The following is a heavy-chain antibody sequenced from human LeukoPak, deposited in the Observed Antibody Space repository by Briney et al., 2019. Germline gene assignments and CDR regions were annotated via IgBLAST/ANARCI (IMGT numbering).Heavy chain of an antibody. CDR1: GGSISSYY. CDR3: AGDYKRYYFDY. J-gene: IGHJ4*02. Sequence: SETLSLTCTVSGGSISSYYWSWIRQPPGKGLEWIGYIYYSGSTNYNPSLKSRVTISVDTSKNQFSPKPSSVTAADTAVYYCAGDYKRYYFDYWGQGTLVTVSS. CDR2: IYYSGST. D-gene: IGHD4-17*01. V-gene: IGHV4-59*08.